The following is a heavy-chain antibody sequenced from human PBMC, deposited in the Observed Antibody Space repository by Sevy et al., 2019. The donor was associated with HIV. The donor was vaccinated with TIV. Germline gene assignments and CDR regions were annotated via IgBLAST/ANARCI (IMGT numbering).Heavy chain of an antibody. CDR2: IYWDDDK. CDR3: AHWLYGDYVTNFDY. D-gene: IGHD4-17*01. J-gene: IGHJ4*02. Sequence: SGPTLVNPTQTLTLTCTFSGISLSTSGMGVGWIRQPPGKALEWLALIYWDDDKRYSPSLKSRLTMTKDTSKNQVVLTMTNMDPVDTATYYCAHWLYGDYVTNFDYWGQGTLVTVSS. V-gene: IGHV2-5*02. CDR1: GISLSTSGMG.